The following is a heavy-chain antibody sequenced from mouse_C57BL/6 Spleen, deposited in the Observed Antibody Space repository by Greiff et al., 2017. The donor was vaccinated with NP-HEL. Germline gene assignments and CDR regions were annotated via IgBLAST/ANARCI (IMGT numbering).Heavy chain of an antibody. V-gene: IGHV1-15*01. D-gene: IGHD1-1*01. CDR3: TRRRYYGTSYYYDD. J-gene: IGHJ2*01. CDR1: GYTFTDYE. CDR2: IDPETGGT. Sequence: VKLQQSGAELVRPGASVTLSCKASGYTFTDYEMHWVKQTPVHGLEWIGAIDPETGGTAYNQKFKGKAILTADKSSSTAYMELRSLTSEDSAVYYCTRRRYYGTSYYYDDWGQGTTLTVSS.